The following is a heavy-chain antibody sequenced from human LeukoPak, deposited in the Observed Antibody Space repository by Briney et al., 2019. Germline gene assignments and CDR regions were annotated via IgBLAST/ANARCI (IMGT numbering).Heavy chain of an antibody. V-gene: IGHV1-18*01. CDR1: GYTFTSYG. Sequence: HGASVSVFCTASGYTFTSYGITWVRQAPGQGLEWMGWISAYNGNTNFAQKLQGRVTMTTDTSTSTAYMELRSLRAGDTAVYYCAVAYQRDSNNWRWGQGTLVTVSS. CDR3: AVAYQRDSNNWR. D-gene: IGHD6-13*01. CDR2: ISAYNGNT. J-gene: IGHJ4*02.